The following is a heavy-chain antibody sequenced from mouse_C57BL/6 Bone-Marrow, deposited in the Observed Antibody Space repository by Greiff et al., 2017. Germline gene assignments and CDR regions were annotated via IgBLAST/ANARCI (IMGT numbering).Heavy chain of an antibody. CDR1: GYAFSSSW. D-gene: IGHD3-3*01. CDR3: ARWGTFAY. Sequence: QVQLKESGPELVKPGASVKISCKASGYAFSSSWMNWVKQRPGKGLEWIGRIYPGDGDTNYNGKFKGKATLTADKSSSTAYMQLSSLTSEDSAVYFCARWGTFAYWGQGTLVTVSA. V-gene: IGHV1-82*01. CDR2: IYPGDGDT. J-gene: IGHJ3*01.